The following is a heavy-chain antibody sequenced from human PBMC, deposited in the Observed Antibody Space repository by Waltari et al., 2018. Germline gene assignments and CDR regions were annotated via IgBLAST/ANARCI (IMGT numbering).Heavy chain of an antibody. CDR2: IIPILGIA. Sequence: QVQLVQSGAEVKKPGSSVKVSCKASGGTFSSYAISCVRQAPGQGLEWMGRIIPILGIANYAQKFQGRVTITADKSTSTAYMELSSLRSEDTAVYYCARDFGGPRVLQHWGQGTLVTVSS. CDR3: ARDFGGPRVLQH. CDR1: GGTFSSYA. V-gene: IGHV1-69*04. D-gene: IGHD3-16*01. J-gene: IGHJ1*01.